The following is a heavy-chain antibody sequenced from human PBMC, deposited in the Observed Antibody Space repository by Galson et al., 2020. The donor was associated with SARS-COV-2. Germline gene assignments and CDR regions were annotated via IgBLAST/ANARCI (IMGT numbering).Heavy chain of an antibody. J-gene: IGHJ3*02. Sequence: ETLSLTCTVSGGSISSYYWSWIRQPAGKGLEWIGRIYTSGSTNYNPSLKSRVTMSVDTSKNQFSLKLSSVTAADTAVYYCARVGLGYCSSTSCQNAFDIWGQGTMVTVSS. CDR2: IYTSGST. V-gene: IGHV4-4*07. D-gene: IGHD2-2*01. CDR1: GGSISSYY. CDR3: ARVGLGYCSSTSCQNAFDI.